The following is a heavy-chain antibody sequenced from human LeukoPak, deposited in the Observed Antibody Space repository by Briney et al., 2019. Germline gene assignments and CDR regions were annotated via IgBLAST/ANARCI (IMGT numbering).Heavy chain of an antibody. CDR3: AKNVVGEYADY. Sequence: GGSLRLSCAASGFTFSSYGMHWVRQAPGKGLEWVAVISYDGSNKYYADSVKGRFTISRDNSKNTLYLQMNSLRAEDTAVYYCAKNVVGEYADYWGQGTLVTVSS. V-gene: IGHV3-30*18. J-gene: IGHJ4*02. D-gene: IGHD3-10*01. CDR1: GFTFSSYG. CDR2: ISYDGSNK.